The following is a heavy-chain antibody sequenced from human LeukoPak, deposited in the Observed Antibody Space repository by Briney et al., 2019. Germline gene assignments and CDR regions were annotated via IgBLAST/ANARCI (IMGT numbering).Heavy chain of an antibody. J-gene: IGHJ6*03. V-gene: IGHV4-61*02. Sequence: SETLSLTCTVSGGSISSSSYYWGWIRQPAGKGLEWIGRIYTSGSTNYNPSLKSRVTMSVDTSKNQFSLKLSSVTAADTAVYYCARSPPAAIGGAYYYYYYMDVWGKGTTVTVSS. CDR3: ARSPPAAIGGAYYYYYYMDV. CDR1: GGSISSSSYY. CDR2: IYTSGST. D-gene: IGHD2-2*02.